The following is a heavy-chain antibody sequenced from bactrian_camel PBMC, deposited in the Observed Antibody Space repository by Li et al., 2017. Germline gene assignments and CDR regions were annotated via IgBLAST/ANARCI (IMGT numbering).Heavy chain of an antibody. V-gene: IGHV3S53*01. J-gene: IGHJ4*01. CDR2: ISRTGGT. CDR1: SYNHGSN. D-gene: IGHD3*01. Sequence: VQLVESGGGSVKAGGSLRLSCATSSYNHGSNLGWFRQVSGKEREGVAFISRTGGTSYADSVKGRFTISKDNTKNTLYLQMDSLKPEDSGMYSCAAARLCNALLLGARGQGTQVTVS.